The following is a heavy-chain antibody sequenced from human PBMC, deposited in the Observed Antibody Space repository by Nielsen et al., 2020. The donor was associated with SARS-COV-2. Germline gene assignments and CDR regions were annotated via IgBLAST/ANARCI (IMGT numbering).Heavy chain of an antibody. V-gene: IGHV3-23*01. Sequence: GESLKISCVVSGFTISTYAMSWVRQAPGKGLEWVSAISASTYYADSVKGRFTISRDNSKNTLYLQMNSLRAEDTAVYYCAKRSGYTSGWYGDYWGQGTLVTGSS. CDR2: ISAST. D-gene: IGHD6-19*01. CDR1: GFTISTYA. J-gene: IGHJ4*02. CDR3: AKRSGYTSGWYGDY.